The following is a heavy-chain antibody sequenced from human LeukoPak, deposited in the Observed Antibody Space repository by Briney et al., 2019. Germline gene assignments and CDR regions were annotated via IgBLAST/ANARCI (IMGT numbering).Heavy chain of an antibody. J-gene: IGHJ6*03. CDR3: ARDVPQDLHYYYYYMDV. Sequence: PSETLSLTCTVSGGSISSYYXXXXXXXXXXXXXXXXYXXYSXXTNYNPSLKSRXTXSXDXSKXXXSLKLSSVTAADTAVYYCARDVPQDLHYYYYYMDVWGKGTTVTVSS. V-gene: IGHV4-59*01. CDR1: GGSISSYY. CDR2: XXYSXXT.